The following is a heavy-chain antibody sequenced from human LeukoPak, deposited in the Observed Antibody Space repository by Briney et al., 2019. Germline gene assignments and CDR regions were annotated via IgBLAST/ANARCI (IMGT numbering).Heavy chain of an antibody. CDR2: ISSSSSYI. Sequence: GGSLRLSCAASGFTFSSYSMNWVRQAPGKGLEWVSSISSSSSYIYYADSVKGRFTISRDNAKNSLYLQMSSLRAEDTAVYYCARDPSGDTAMANFDYWGQGTLVTVSS. J-gene: IGHJ4*02. D-gene: IGHD5-18*01. CDR1: GFTFSSYS. CDR3: ARDPSGDTAMANFDY. V-gene: IGHV3-21*01.